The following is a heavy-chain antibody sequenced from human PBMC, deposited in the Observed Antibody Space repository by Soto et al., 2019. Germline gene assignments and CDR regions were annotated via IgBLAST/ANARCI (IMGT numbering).Heavy chain of an antibody. J-gene: IGHJ4*02. CDR1: GFTFSGFA. Sequence: EVQLLESGGGLVQPGGSLRLSCAASGFTFSGFAMNWVRQPPGKGLEWVSSVDYTGSYTFYAASVKGRFTISRDNSKNMVYLELNRLRAKDTAVYYCAKRSGGFSEFDYWGQGTLVIVSS. V-gene: IGHV3-23*01. CDR3: AKRSGGFSEFDY. CDR2: VDYTGSYT. D-gene: IGHD5-12*01.